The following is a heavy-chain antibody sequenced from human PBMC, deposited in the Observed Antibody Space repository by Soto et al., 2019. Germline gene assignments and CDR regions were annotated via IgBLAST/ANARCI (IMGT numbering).Heavy chain of an antibody. Sequence: QVQLVQSGAEVKKPGASVKVSCKASGYSFTSHGISWVRQAPGQGLEWMAWISASNGDTNYAQKFQGRVTVTTDTSTSTGYMELRSLRSEDTAVYYCARMVRGSNIDDYHYMDVWGKGTTVNVSS. J-gene: IGHJ6*03. CDR2: ISASNGDT. V-gene: IGHV1-18*01. CDR1: GYSFTSHG. D-gene: IGHD3-10*01. CDR3: ARMVRGSNIDDYHYMDV.